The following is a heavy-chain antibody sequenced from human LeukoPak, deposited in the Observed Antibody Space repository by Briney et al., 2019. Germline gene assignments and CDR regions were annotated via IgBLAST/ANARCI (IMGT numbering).Heavy chain of an antibody. CDR2: INWNGGSI. V-gene: IGHV3-20*04. CDR1: GFTFDNYG. Sequence: GGSLRLSCAASGFTFDNYGMSWVRQAPGKGLEWVSGINWNGGSIGYVDSVKGRFTISRDNAKNSLYLQMNSLRAEDTALYYCARVGIYGDYGRYFDYWGQGTLVTVSS. D-gene: IGHD4-17*01. J-gene: IGHJ4*02. CDR3: ARVGIYGDYGRYFDY.